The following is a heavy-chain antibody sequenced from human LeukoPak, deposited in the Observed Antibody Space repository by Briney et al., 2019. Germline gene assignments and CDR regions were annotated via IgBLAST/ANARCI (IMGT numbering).Heavy chain of an antibody. V-gene: IGHV3-30*18. J-gene: IGHJ4*02. CDR2: ISYDGSNK. CDR3: AKDYDYGGNVGPCDY. D-gene: IGHD4-23*01. Sequence: GGSLRLSCAASGFTFSNYGMHWVRQAPGKGLEWVAVISYDGSNKYYADSVKGRFTISRDNSKNTLYLQMNSLRAEDTAVYYCAKDYDYGGNVGPCDYWGQGTLVTVSS. CDR1: GFTFSNYG.